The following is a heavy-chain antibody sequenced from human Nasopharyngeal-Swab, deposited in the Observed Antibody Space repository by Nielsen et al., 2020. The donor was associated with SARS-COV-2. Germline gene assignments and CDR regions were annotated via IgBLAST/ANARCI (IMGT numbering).Heavy chain of an antibody. CDR3: AREGVDSASDYSEPFDI. V-gene: IGHV3-21*01. Sequence: GGSLRLSCAASGFLFSTYGMNWVRQAPGKGLEWVSSISSYSTDIHYADSLRGRFTISRDNAKNSLYLQMNSLRAEDTAVYYCAREGVDSASDYSEPFDIWGQGTMVTVSS. CDR1: GFLFSTYG. D-gene: IGHD5-12*01. J-gene: IGHJ3*02. CDR2: ISSYSTDI.